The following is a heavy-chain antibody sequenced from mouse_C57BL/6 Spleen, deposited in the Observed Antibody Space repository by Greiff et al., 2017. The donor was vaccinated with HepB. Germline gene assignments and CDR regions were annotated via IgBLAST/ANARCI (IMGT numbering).Heavy chain of an antibody. CDR1: GFNIKDYY. CDR3: TLLLRWSWFAY. V-gene: IGHV14-1*01. D-gene: IGHD1-1*02. Sequence: EVKLQESGAELVRPGASVKLSCTASGFNIKDYYMHWVKQRPEQGLEWIGRIDPEDGDTEYAPKFQGKATMTADTSSNTAYLQLSSLTSEDTAVYYCTLLLRWSWFAYWGQGTLVTVSA. J-gene: IGHJ3*01. CDR2: IDPEDGDT.